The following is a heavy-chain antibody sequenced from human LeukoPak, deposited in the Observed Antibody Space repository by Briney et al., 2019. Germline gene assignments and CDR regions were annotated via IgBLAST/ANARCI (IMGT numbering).Heavy chain of an antibody. CDR2: INPSGGST. CDR1: GYTFTSYY. V-gene: IGHV1-46*01. J-gene: IGHJ3*02. Sequence: ASVKVSCKASGYTFTSYYMHWVRQAPGQGLEWMGIINPSGGSTSYAQKFQGRVTMTRDTSTNTVYMELSSLRSEDTAVYYCASPAGKAVADPNAFDIWGQGTMVTVSS. CDR3: ASPAGKAVADPNAFDI. D-gene: IGHD6-19*01.